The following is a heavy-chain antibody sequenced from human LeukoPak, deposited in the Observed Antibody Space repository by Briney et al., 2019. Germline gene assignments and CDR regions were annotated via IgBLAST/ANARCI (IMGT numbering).Heavy chain of an antibody. J-gene: IGHJ4*02. CDR3: ARNINGHFDY. Sequence: GESLKISCKGSEYSFTSYWVGWVRQMPGSGLEWMGIIYPGDSDTRYSSSFQSQVTISADKSIRTAYLEWSSLKASDSAIYYCARNINGHFDYWGQGTLVTVSS. CDR1: EYSFTSYW. CDR2: IYPGDSDT. D-gene: IGHD2-8*01. V-gene: IGHV5-51*01.